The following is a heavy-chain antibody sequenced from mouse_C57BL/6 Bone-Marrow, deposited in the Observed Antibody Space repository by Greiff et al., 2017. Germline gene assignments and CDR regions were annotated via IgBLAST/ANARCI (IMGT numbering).Heavy chain of an antibody. CDR2: IYPGSGST. Sequence: QVQLQRSGAELVKPGASVKMSCKASGYTFTSYWITWVKQRPGQGLEWIGDIYPGSGSTNYNEKFKSKATLTVDTSSSTAYMQLSSLTSEDSAVYYCARRGWLLRDFDYWGQGTTLTVSS. V-gene: IGHV1-55*01. CDR1: GYTFTSYW. J-gene: IGHJ2*01. D-gene: IGHD2-3*01. CDR3: ARRGWLLRDFDY.